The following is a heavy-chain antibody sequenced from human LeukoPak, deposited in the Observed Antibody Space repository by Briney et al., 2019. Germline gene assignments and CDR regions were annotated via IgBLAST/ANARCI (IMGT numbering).Heavy chain of an antibody. D-gene: IGHD6-13*01. CDR3: ARDRGAAAGIFDY. Sequence: SETLSLTCTVSGYSISSGYYWGWIRQPPGKGLEWIGSIYHSGSTYYNPSLKSRVTISVDTSKNQFSLKLSSVTAADTAVYYCARDRGAAAGIFDYWGQGTLVTVSS. CDR2: IYHSGST. J-gene: IGHJ4*02. V-gene: IGHV4-38-2*02. CDR1: GYSISSGYY.